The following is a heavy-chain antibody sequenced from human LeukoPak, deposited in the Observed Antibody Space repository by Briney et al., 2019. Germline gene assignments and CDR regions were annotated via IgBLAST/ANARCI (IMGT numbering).Heavy chain of an antibody. D-gene: IGHD6-13*01. CDR1: GFTFSNAW. J-gene: IGHJ5*02. CDR3: TTAAMTLIAAAGTEVWLVP. CDR2: IKSKTDGGTT. Sequence: KSGGSLRLSCAASGFTFSNAWMSWVRQAPGKGLEWVGRIKSKTDGGTTDYAAPVKGRFTISRDDSKNTLYLQMNSLKTEDTAVYYCTTAAMTLIAAAGTEVWLVPWGQGTLVTVSS. V-gene: IGHV3-15*01.